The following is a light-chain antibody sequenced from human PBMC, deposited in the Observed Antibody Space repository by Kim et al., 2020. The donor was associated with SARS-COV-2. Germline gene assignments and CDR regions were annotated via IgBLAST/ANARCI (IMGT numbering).Light chain of an antibody. CDR3: SSYAGSNNLV. CDR1: GSDVDGYNY. V-gene: IGLV2-8*01. J-gene: IGLJ2*01. Sequence: GQSVTISVTGTGSDVDGYNYVSWYQQHPGKAPKLMIYEVSKRPSGVPDRFSGSKSGNTASLTVSGLQAEDEADYYCSSYAGSNNLVFGGGTQLTVL. CDR2: EVS.